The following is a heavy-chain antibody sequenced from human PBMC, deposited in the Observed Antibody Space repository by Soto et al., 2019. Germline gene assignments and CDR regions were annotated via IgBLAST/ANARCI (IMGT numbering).Heavy chain of an antibody. CDR1: GFPFSSYA. D-gene: IGHD5-12*01. CDR3: AKEVSGYEYYYYYGMDV. J-gene: IGHJ6*02. Sequence: GGSLRLSCAASGFPFSSYAMSWVRQAPGKGLEWVSAISGSGGSTYYADSVKGRFAISRDNSKNTLYLQMNSLRAEDTAVYYCAKEVSGYEYYYYYGMDVWGQGTTVTVSS. V-gene: IGHV3-23*01. CDR2: ISGSGGST.